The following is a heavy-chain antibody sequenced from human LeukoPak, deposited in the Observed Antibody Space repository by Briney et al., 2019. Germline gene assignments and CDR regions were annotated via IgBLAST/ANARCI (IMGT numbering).Heavy chain of an antibody. CDR3: ARDKGSGYYFIDAFDI. V-gene: IGHV4-4*07. D-gene: IGHD3-22*01. CDR2: IYTSGST. J-gene: IGHJ3*02. Sequence: SETLSLTCAVYGGSFSSYYWSWIRQPAGKGLEWIGRIYTSGSTNYNPSLKSRVTMSVDTSKNQFSLKLSSVTAADTAVYYCARDKGSGYYFIDAFDIWGQGTMVTVSS. CDR1: GGSFSSYY.